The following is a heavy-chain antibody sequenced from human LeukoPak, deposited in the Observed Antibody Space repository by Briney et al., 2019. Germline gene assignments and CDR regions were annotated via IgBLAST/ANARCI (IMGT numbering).Heavy chain of an antibody. Sequence: KPSETLSLTCAVYGGSFSGYYWSWIRQPPGKGLEWIGEINHSGSTNYNPSLKSRVTISVDTSKNQFSLKLSSVTAADTAVYYCASQGLLYAFDIWGQGTMVTVSS. CDR2: INHSGST. CDR1: GGSFSGYY. D-gene: IGHD5-18*01. CDR3: ASQGLLYAFDI. J-gene: IGHJ3*02. V-gene: IGHV4-34*01.